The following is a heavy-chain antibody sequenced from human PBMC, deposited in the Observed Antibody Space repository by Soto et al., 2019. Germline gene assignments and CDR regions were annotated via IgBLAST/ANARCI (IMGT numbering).Heavy chain of an antibody. J-gene: IGHJ6*02. CDR2: IWYDGSNK. CDR3: ARDPYGDYYYGMDV. D-gene: IGHD4-17*01. V-gene: IGHV3-33*01. CDR1: GFTCSSYG. Sequence: QVQLVESGGGVVQPGRSLRLSCAASGFTCSSYGMHWVRQAPGKGLEWVAVIWYDGSNKYYADSVKGRFTISRDNSKNTLYMQMNSLTAEDTAVYYCARDPYGDYYYGMDVWGQGTTVTVSS.